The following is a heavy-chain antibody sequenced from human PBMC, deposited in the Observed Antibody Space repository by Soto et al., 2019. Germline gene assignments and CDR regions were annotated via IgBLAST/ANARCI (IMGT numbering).Heavy chain of an antibody. CDR3: AKDGRLWFGELLARFDP. Sequence: EVQLLESGGGLVQPGGSLRLSCAASGFTFSSYAMSWVRQAPGKGLEWVSAISGSGGSTYYADSVKGRFTISRDNSKNTLDLQMNSLRAEDTAVYYCAKDGRLWFGELLARFDPWGQGTLVTVSS. J-gene: IGHJ5*02. CDR2: ISGSGGST. CDR1: GFTFSSYA. D-gene: IGHD3-10*01. V-gene: IGHV3-23*01.